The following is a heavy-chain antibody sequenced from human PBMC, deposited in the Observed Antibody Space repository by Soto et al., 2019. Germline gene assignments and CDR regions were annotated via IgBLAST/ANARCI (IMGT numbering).Heavy chain of an antibody. CDR1: GYTFTSYG. J-gene: IGHJ5*02. CDR3: ARDRYPTVSTRRIWFDP. Sequence: EASVKVSCKASGYTFTSYGISWVRQAPGQGLEWMGWISAYNGNTNYAQKLQGRVTMTTDTSTSTAYMELRSLRSDDTAVYYCARDRYPTVSTRRIWFDPWGQGTLVTVSS. D-gene: IGHD4-17*01. CDR2: ISAYNGNT. V-gene: IGHV1-18*01.